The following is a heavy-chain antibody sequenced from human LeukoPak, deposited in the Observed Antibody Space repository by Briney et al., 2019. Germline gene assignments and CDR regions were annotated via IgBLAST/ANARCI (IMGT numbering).Heavy chain of an antibody. CDR1: GGSISSYY. D-gene: IGHD1-14*01. CDR2: IYTSGST. V-gene: IGHV4-4*07. Sequence: SETLSLTCTVSGGSISSYYWSWIRQPAGKGLEWIGRIYTSGSTNYNPSLKSRVTMSVDTSKNQFSLKLSSVTAADTAVYYCARFGRGSQPDYYFDYWGQGTLVTVSS. J-gene: IGHJ4*02. CDR3: ARFGRGSQPDYYFDY.